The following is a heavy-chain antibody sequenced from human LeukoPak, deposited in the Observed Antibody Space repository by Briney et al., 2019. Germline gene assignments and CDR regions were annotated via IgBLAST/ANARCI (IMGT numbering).Heavy chain of an antibody. D-gene: IGHD5-24*01. Sequence: GGSLRLSCAASGFTFSGFGIHWVRQAPGKGLEWVAVISFDGSKKYYADSVKGRFIISRDNSKNTLDLQMNSLRAEDTAIYYCTRVGYIDEGIDYWGQGTLVTVSS. CDR3: TRVGYIDEGIDY. J-gene: IGHJ4*02. CDR1: GFTFSGFG. CDR2: ISFDGSKK. V-gene: IGHV3-30*03.